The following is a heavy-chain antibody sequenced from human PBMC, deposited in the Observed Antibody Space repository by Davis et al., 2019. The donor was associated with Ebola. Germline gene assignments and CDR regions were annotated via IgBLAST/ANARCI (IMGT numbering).Heavy chain of an antibody. CDR3: ARQESLYGSSNY. CDR1: AYSFTTYW. D-gene: IGHD2/OR15-2a*01. J-gene: IGHJ4*02. V-gene: IGHV5-51*01. CDR2: NYPGDSDT. Sequence: GSSLTISCTGSAYSFTTYWIAWVRPTPAKGLEWMGINYPGDSDTRYSPSFEGQVTISVDRSISTAYLQWSSLRASDIAMYYCARQESLYGSSNYWGQGTLVTVSS.